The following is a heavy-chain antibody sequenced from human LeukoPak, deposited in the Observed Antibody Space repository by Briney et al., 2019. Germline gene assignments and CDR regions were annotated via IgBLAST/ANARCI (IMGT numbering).Heavy chain of an antibody. CDR1: GGSFSGYY. CDR3: ARGSFAASYGMDV. Sequence: SETLSLTCAVYGGSFSGYYWSWLRQPPGKGLEWIGEINHGGSTNYNPSLKSRVTISVDTSKNQFSLRLNSVTAADTAVYYCARGSFAASYGMDVWGQGTTVTVSS. D-gene: IGHD5-18*01. J-gene: IGHJ6*02. CDR2: INHGGST. V-gene: IGHV4-34*01.